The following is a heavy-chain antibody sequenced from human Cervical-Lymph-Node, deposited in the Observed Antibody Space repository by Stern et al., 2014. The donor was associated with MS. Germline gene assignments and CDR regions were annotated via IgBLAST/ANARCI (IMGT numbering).Heavy chain of an antibody. CDR2: IFPGGSDF. V-gene: IGHV5-51*01. Sequence: EVQLVQSGPEVKRPGESLKISCQASGYTFTSYWIGWVRQMPGKGLEWIAIIFPGGSDFRYSPSFQGQVTISAEKSSSTAYLQWNNLKASDTAIYYCARQRYFDYWGQGTLVTVSS. J-gene: IGHJ4*02. CDR3: ARQRYFDY. CDR1: GYTFTSYW.